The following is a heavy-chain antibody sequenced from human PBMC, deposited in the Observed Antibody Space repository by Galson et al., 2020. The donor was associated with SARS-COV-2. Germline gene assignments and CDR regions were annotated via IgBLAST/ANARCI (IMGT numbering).Heavy chain of an antibody. Sequence: ETSETLSLTCTVSGGSISSGGYYWSWIRKHPGKGMEWIGYIYYSGSTYYNTSLKSRVTISVDTSKNQFSLKLSSVTAADTAVYYCARIISVGIFGVVNWFDPWGQGTLVTVSS. D-gene: IGHD3-3*01. CDR2: IYYSGST. CDR1: GGSISSGGYY. V-gene: IGHV4-31*03. J-gene: IGHJ5*02. CDR3: ARIISVGIFGVVNWFDP.